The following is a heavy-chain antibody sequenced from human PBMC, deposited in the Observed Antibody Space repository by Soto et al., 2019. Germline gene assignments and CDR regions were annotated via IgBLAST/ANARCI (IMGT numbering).Heavy chain of an antibody. V-gene: IGHV1-3*01. D-gene: IGHD2-8*01. CDR1: GYTFTSYA. J-gene: IGHJ5*02. CDR3: ARGLCCTNGVCYRDNWFDP. Sequence: ASVKVSCKASGYTFTSYAMHWVRQAPGQRLEWMGWINAGNGNTKYSQKFQGRVTITRDTSASTAYMELSSLRSEDTAVYYCARGLCCTNGVCYRDNWFDPWGQGTLVTVSS. CDR2: INAGNGNT.